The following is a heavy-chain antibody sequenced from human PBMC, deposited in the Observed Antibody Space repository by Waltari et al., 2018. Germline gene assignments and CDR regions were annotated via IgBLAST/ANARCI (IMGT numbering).Heavy chain of an antibody. CDR2: VDPKDGET. J-gene: IGHJ5*02. CDR3: SRSGSDDWFDP. Sequence: EAQLFQSGPEVEHPGATVKISCKSSGYTFTDYYIHWVKQTPGKGLEWMGRVDPKDGETIYAEKFQDRVTISADTSTDTVYMIMNGLRFDDTALYFCSRSGSDDWFDPWGRGTPVTVVS. D-gene: IGHD2-15*01. V-gene: IGHV1-69-2*01. CDR1: GYTFTDYY.